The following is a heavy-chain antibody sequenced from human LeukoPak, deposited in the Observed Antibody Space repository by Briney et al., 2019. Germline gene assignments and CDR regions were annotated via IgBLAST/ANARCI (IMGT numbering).Heavy chain of an antibody. CDR1: GFIFSSYW. CDR2: IKQDGSEK. V-gene: IGHV3-7*05. J-gene: IGHJ5*02. CDR3: ARDPFP. Sequence: TAGSLRLSCAASGFIFSSYWMSWVRQAPGKGLEWVANIKQDGSEKYYVDSVKGRFTISRDNAKNSLYLQMNSLRAEDTAVYYCARDPFPWGQGTLVTVSS.